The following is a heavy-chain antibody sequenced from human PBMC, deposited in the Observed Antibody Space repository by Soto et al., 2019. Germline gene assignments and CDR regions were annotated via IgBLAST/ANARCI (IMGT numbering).Heavy chain of an antibody. V-gene: IGHV1-46*02. CDR2: IHPSGDTT. Sequence: QVQLVQSGAEVKEPGASVKVSCKASGFTFQNYHMHWVRQAPGQGIEWMGIIHPSGDTTTYAQNFQGRLAMTRDTSTSTAYMELSSLTSEDPAVYYCAKDLWGSWTVDYWGQGTLITVSS. CDR3: AKDLWGSWTVDY. D-gene: IGHD3-16*01. J-gene: IGHJ4*02. CDR1: GFTFQNYH.